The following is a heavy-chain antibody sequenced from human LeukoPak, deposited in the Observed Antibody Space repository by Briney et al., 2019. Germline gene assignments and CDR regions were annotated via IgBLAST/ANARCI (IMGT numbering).Heavy chain of an antibody. CDR3: ARDQNRMTTVTTFAFDI. D-gene: IGHD4-17*01. CDR1: GGTFSSYA. Sequence: GASVKVSCKASGGTFSSYAISWVRQAPGQGLEWMGGIIPIFGTANYAQKFQGRVTITTDESTSTAYMELSSLRSEDTAVYYCARDQNRMTTVTTFAFDIWGQGTMVTVPS. J-gene: IGHJ3*02. V-gene: IGHV1-69*05. CDR2: IIPIFGTA.